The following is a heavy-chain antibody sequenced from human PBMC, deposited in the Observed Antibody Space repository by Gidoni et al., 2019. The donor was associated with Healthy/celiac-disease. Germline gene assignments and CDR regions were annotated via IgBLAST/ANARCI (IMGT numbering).Heavy chain of an antibody. V-gene: IGHV2-5*01. CDR2: IYGNDDK. D-gene: IGHD2-2*01. J-gene: IGHJ5*02. CDR1: GFSLSTSGVG. Sequence: QITLKESGPTLVKPPQTLTLTCTFSGFSLSTSGVGVGWIRQPPGKALEWLALIYGNDDKRYSPSLKSRLTITKDTSKNQGVLTMTKMDPVDTATYYCAHRRRVISSNSGNWFDPWGQGTLVTVSS. CDR3: AHRRRVISSNSGNWFDP.